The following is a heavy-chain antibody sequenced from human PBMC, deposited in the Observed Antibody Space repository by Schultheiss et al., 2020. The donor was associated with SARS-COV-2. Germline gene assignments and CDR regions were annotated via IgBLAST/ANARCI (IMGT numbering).Heavy chain of an antibody. CDR2: IWYDGSNK. D-gene: IGHD5-18*01. J-gene: IGHJ4*02. Sequence: GGSLRLSCAASGFTFSSYGMHWVRQAPGKGLEWVAVIWYDGSNKYYADSVKGRFTISRDNAKNTLYLQMNSLRAEDTAVYYCASDTAMARVWAFDIWGQGTLVTVSS. CDR1: GFTFSSYG. V-gene: IGHV3-33*08. CDR3: ASDTAMARVWAFDI.